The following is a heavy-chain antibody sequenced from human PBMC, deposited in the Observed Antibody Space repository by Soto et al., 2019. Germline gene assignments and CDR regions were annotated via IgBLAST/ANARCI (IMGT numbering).Heavy chain of an antibody. CDR2: VLHTGVT. CDR1: GASISTSNW. J-gene: IGHJ4*02. CDR3: ARSDYGDSNSQFFDF. D-gene: IGHD4-17*01. V-gene: IGHV4-4*02. Sequence: PSETQSLTCDVSGASISTSNWWNWVRQSQEKGLQWLGQVLHTGVTNYNPSLQTRVTISVDKSKNQFSLEMDSVTAADTALYFCARSDYGDSNSQFFDFWGQGRLVTVSS.